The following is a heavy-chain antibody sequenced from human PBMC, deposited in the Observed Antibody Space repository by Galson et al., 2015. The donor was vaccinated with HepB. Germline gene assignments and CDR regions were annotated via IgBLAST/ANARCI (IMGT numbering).Heavy chain of an antibody. V-gene: IGHV5-10-1*01. CDR3: ARQYCSSTSCYFSGWFDP. D-gene: IGHD2-2*01. Sequence: QSGAEVKKPGESLRISCKGSGYSFTSYWISWVRQMPGKGLEWMGRIDPSDSYTNYSPSFQGHVTISADKSISTAYLQWSSLKASDTAMYYCARQYCSSTSCYFSGWFDPWGQGTLVTVSS. CDR1: GYSFTSYW. CDR2: IDPSDSYT. J-gene: IGHJ5*02.